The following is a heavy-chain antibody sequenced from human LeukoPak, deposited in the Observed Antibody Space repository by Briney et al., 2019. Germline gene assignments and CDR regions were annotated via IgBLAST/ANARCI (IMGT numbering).Heavy chain of an antibody. D-gene: IGHD2-2*02. J-gene: IGHJ4*02. CDR2: INAGKGNT. CDR3: ARPVLYSSIDY. CDR1: GYTFTVYA. Sequence: ASVKVSCKASGYTFTVYAIHWVRQAPGQRLEWMGWINAGKGNTKYSQEFQGRVTITRDTSASTAYMELSSLRSEDMAIYYCARPVLYSSIDYWGQGTLVTVSS. V-gene: IGHV1-3*03.